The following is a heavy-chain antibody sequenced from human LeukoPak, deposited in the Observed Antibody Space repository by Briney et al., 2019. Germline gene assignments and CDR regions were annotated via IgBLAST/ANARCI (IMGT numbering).Heavy chain of an antibody. CDR2: IIPIFGTA. D-gene: IGHD2-8*01. CDR1: GGTFSSYA. J-gene: IGHJ4*02. Sequence: SVKVSCKASGGTFSSYAISWVRQAPGQGLEWMGGIIPIFGTANYAQKFQGRVTITADESTSTAYMELSSLRSEDTAEYYCARADNLMVYATYDYWGQGTLVTVSS. V-gene: IGHV1-69*01. CDR3: ARADNLMVYATYDY.